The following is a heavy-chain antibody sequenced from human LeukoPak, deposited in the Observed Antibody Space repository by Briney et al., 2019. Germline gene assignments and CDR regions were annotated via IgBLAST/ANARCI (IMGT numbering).Heavy chain of an antibody. J-gene: IGHJ4*02. CDR1: GFTFSSYS. Sequence: PGGSLRLSCAASGFTFSSYSMNWVRQAPGKGLEWVSSISSSSSYIYYADSVKGRFTISRDNAKNSLYLQMNSLRAEDTAVYYCARPYYDSSGYYYILDYWGQGTLVTVSS. CDR2: ISSSSSYI. CDR3: ARPYYDSSGYYYILDY. D-gene: IGHD3-22*01. V-gene: IGHV3-21*01.